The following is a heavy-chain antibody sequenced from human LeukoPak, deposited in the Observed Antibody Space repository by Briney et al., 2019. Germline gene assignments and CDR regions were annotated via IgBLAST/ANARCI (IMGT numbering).Heavy chain of an antibody. CDR1: GFTFSSYA. J-gene: IGHJ4*02. Sequence: HTGGPLRLSCAASGFTFSSYAMTWVRQAPGRGLEWVSAISGSGGSSYSADSVKGRFTISRDNSKNTLYLQMNSLRAEDTAVYYCATVATLDHWGEGTQVTVSS. CDR2: ISGSGGSS. V-gene: IGHV3-23*01. CDR3: ATVATLDH. D-gene: IGHD2-15*01.